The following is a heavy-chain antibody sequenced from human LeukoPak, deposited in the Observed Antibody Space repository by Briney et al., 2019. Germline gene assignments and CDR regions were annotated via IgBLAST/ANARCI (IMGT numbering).Heavy chain of an antibody. V-gene: IGHV3-7*01. Sequence: QTGGSLRLSCAASGFTFSSYWMSWVRQAPGKGLEWVANIKQDGSEKYYVDSVKGRFTISRDNAKNSLYLQMNSLRAEDTAVYYCARDNIVVPAATYYYYYMDVWAKGPRSPSP. D-gene: IGHD2-2*01. J-gene: IGHJ6*03. CDR2: IKQDGSEK. CDR1: GFTFSSYW. CDR3: ARDNIVVPAATYYYYYMDV.